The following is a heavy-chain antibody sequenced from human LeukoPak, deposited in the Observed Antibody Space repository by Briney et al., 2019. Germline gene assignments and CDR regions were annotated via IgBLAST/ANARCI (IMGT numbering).Heavy chain of an antibody. J-gene: IGHJ4*02. CDR1: GFTFSSYE. V-gene: IGHV3-48*03. CDR2: ISNSGSTI. CDR3: ARVTFVSGMNY. D-gene: IGHD2-21*01. Sequence: GGSLRLSCAASGFTFSSYEMNWVRQAPGKGLEWVSYISNSGSTIYYTDSVKGRFTISRDTANNSLYLQMNSLGAEDTAVYYCARVTFVSGMNYWGQGTLVTVSS.